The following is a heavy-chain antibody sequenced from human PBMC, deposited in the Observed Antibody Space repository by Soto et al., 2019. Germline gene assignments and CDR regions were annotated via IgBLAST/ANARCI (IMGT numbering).Heavy chain of an antibody. CDR1: GGSFSGHY. CDR2: INQSGST. Sequence: SETLSLTCDVYGGSFSGHYWPWIRQSPGKGLEWSGEINQSGSTNYNPSLKSRVTMSVDTSKNQFSLKLNSVTAADTAIYYCAVGINWFDPWGQGTLVTXSS. J-gene: IGHJ5*02. CDR3: AVGINWFDP. V-gene: IGHV4-34*01.